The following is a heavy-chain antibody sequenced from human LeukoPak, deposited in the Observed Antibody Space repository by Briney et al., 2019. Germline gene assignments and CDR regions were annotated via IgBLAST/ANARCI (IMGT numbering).Heavy chain of an antibody. J-gene: IGHJ4*02. CDR3: ARQSGYTMSAAIDY. Sequence: GESLKISYKGSGYSFTNHWIGWVRRMPGKGLEWMGIIFPGDSDTRYSPSFQGQVTISADKSISTAYLQWSSLKASDTAMYYCARQSGYTMSAAIDYWGQGTLVTVSS. V-gene: IGHV5-51*01. CDR1: GYSFTNHW. CDR2: IFPGDSDT. D-gene: IGHD5-18*01.